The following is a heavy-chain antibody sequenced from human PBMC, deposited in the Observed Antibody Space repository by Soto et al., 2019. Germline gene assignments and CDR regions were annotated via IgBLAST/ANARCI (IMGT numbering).Heavy chain of an antibody. CDR1: GGTFSSYT. CDR3: ARDPPAIVGAIRVDY. Sequence: QVQLVQSGAEVKKPGSSVKVSCKASGGTFSSYTISWVRQAPGQGLEWMGRIIPILGIANYAQKFQGRVTITADKSTSTAYMELSSLRSEDTAVYYCARDPPAIVGAIRVDYWGQGTLVTVSS. J-gene: IGHJ4*02. D-gene: IGHD1-26*01. V-gene: IGHV1-69*08. CDR2: IIPILGIA.